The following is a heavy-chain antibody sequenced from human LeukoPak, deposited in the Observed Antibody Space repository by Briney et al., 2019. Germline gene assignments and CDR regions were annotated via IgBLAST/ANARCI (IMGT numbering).Heavy chain of an antibody. J-gene: IGHJ1*01. D-gene: IGHD3-16*01. CDR2: IGRDGTAI. V-gene: IGHV3-11*01. Sequence: GGSLRLSCVASGFTFNDYFMGWIRQAPGKGLEWVSYIGRDGTAIYYADSAKGRFTISRDNTEKSLYLHMNSLRADDSAVYFCARLWGGLTMSRFLDSWGQGTPVTVSS. CDR1: GFTFNDYF. CDR3: ARLWGGLTMSRFLDS.